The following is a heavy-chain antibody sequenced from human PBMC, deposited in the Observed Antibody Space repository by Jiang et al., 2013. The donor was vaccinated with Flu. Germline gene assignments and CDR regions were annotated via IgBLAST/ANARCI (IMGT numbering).Heavy chain of an antibody. CDR1: GYSFTSYW. Sequence: PGESLKISCKGSGYSFTSYWIGWVRQMPGKGLEWMGIIYPGDSDTRYSPSFQGQVTISADKSISTAYLQWSSLKASDTAMYYCARHFPLPNYYGSGSYYNHFDYWGQGTLVTVSS. V-gene: IGHV5-51*01. D-gene: IGHD3-10*01. J-gene: IGHJ4*02. CDR2: IYPGDSDT. CDR3: ARHFPLPNYYGSGSYYNHFDY.